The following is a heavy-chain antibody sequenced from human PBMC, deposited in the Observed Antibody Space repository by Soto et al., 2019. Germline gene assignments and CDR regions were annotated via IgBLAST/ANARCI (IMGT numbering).Heavy chain of an antibody. CDR2: IWYDGSNK. V-gene: IGHV3-33*01. CDR1: GFTFSSYG. J-gene: IGHJ4*02. CDR3: ARDRDYYGGPFDY. D-gene: IGHD4-17*01. Sequence: QVQLVESGGGVVQPGRSLRLSCAASGFTFSSYGMHWVRQAPGKGLEWVAVIWYDGSNKYYADSVKGRFTISRDNSKNTLYLQMNRLRAEDTAVYYCARDRDYYGGPFDYWGQGTLVTVSS.